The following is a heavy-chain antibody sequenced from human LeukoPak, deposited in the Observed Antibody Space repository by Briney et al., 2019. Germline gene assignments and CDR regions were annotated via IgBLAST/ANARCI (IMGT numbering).Heavy chain of an antibody. J-gene: IGHJ4*02. CDR2: INSDGSST. V-gene: IGHV3-74*01. Sequence: GGSLRLSCAASGFTFSSYWMHWVRQAPGKGLVWVSRINSDGSSTSYADSVKGRFTISRDNAKNTLYLQMNSLRAEDTAVYYCARGIRFLEWFFDYWGQGTLVTVSS. CDR1: GFTFSSYW. D-gene: IGHD3-3*01. CDR3: ARGIRFLEWFFDY.